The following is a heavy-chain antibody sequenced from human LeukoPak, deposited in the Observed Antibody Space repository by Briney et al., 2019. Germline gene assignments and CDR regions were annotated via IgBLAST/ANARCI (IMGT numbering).Heavy chain of an antibody. CDR1: GYTFTSYA. CDR2: INAGNGNT. CDR3: ARRNSPTYDSSGYYLDAFDI. J-gene: IGHJ3*02. Sequence: ASVKVSCKASGYTFTSYAMHWVRQAPGQRLEWMGWINAGNGNTKYSQKFQGRVTITRDTSASTAYMELSSLRSEDTAVYYCARRNSPTYDSSGYYLDAFDIWGQGTMVTVSS. V-gene: IGHV1-3*01. D-gene: IGHD3-22*01.